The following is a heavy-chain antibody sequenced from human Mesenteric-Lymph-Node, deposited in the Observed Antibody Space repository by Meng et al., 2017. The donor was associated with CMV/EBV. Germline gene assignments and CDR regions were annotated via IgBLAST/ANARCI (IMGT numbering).Heavy chain of an antibody. Sequence: VRIQEWGGGLLKLSENIALTCDVYGGSLSGYYWSWIRQPPGKGLEWIGEINHSGSTNYNPSLKSRVTISVDTSKNQFSLKLSSVTAADTAVYYCARHQRWLKSEGGFNYWGQGTLVTVSS. CDR3: ARHQRWLKSEGGFNY. CDR2: INHSGST. V-gene: IGHV4-34*01. CDR1: GGSLSGYY. J-gene: IGHJ4*02. D-gene: IGHD4-23*01.